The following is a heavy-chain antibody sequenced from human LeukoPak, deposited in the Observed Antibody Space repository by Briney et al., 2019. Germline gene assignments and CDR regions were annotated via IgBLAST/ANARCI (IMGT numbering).Heavy chain of an antibody. Sequence: SETLSLTCTVSGGSISTYYWSWIRQPPGKGLEWIGYIYYTGSTSYNPSLKSRVTVSLDASKNQFSLELNSVTPADTAVYYCARGGNYWPQWWFDPWGRGTLVSVSS. CDR3: ARGGNYWPQWWFDP. J-gene: IGHJ5*02. CDR1: GGSISTYY. V-gene: IGHV4-59*01. CDR2: IYYTGST. D-gene: IGHD1-26*01.